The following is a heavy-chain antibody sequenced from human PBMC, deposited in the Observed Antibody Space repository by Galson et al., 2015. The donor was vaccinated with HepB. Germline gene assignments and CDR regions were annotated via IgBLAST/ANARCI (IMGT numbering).Heavy chain of an antibody. CDR2: IYGGGST. J-gene: IGHJ4*02. CDR3: ARVGWGPSPAPDY. CDR1: GFTVSSNY. V-gene: IGHV3-53*01. Sequence: SLRLSCAASGFTVSSNYMSWVRQAPGKGLEWVSVIYGGGSTYYADSVKGRFTISRDNSKNTLYLQMNSLRAEDTAVYYCARVGWGPSPAPDYWGQGTLVTVSS. D-gene: IGHD3-16*01.